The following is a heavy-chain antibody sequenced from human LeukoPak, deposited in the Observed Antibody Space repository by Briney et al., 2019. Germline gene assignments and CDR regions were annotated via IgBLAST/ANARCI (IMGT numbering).Heavy chain of an antibody. D-gene: IGHD2-2*01. J-gene: IGHJ4*02. CDR1: GFTFSSYW. CDR3: ARVRDCSSTSCSPSYFDY. CDR2: IKQDGGEK. Sequence: GGSLRLSCAASGFTFSSYWMSWVRQAPGKGLEWVANIKQDGGEKYYVDSVKGRFTISRDNAKNSLYLQMNSLRAEDTAVYYCARVRDCSSTSCSPSYFDYWGQGTLVTVSS. V-gene: IGHV3-7*01.